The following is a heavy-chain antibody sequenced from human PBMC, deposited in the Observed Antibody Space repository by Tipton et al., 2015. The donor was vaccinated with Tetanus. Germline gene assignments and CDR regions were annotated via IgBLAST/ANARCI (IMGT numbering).Heavy chain of an antibody. CDR3: ARDYPDFDY. V-gene: IGHV3-11*01. Sequence: SLRLSCAASGFTFSDYYMTWIRQAPGKGLEWVSYISRSSSTIYYADSVKGRFTISRDNAKNSLYLQMSNLRAEDTAAYYCARDYPDFDYWGQGTLVTVSS. CDR2: ISRSSSTI. J-gene: IGHJ4*02. CDR1: GFTFSDYY. D-gene: IGHD3-16*02.